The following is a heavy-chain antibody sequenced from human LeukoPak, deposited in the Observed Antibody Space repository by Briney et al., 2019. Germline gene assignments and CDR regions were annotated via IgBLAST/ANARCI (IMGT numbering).Heavy chain of an antibody. CDR3: ARVRRYCSGGSCYWNWFDP. V-gene: IGHV4-61*02. CDR2: IYYSGST. CDR1: GGSISSGSYY. J-gene: IGHJ5*02. D-gene: IGHD2-15*01. Sequence: EPSQTLSLTCTVSGGSISSGSYYWSWIRQPAGKGLEWIGSIYYSGSTYYNPSLKSRVTISVDTSKNQFSLKLSSVTAADTAVYYCARVRRYCSGGSCYWNWFDPWGQGTLVTVSS.